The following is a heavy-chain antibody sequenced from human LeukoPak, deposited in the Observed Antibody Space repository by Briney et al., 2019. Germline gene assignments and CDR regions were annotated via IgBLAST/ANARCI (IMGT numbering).Heavy chain of an antibody. V-gene: IGHV3-15*01. Sequence: GGSLRLSCAASGFTFTNAWMYWVRQAPGKGLEWVGRIKSKTDGGTTDYAAPVKGRFTISRDDSKNTLYLRMNSLKTEDTAVYFCATHPSYYYYYAMDVWGQGATVTVSS. CDR2: IKSKTDGGTT. CDR1: GFTFTNAW. J-gene: IGHJ6*02. CDR3: ATHPSYYYYYAMDV.